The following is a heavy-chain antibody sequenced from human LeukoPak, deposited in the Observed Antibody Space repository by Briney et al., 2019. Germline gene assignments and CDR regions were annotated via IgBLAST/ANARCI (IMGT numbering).Heavy chain of an antibody. CDR3: ARLTKNDSGTYRFGKKKRGYMDV. V-gene: IGHV4-34*01. CDR2: INHSGST. Sequence: PGGSLRLSCAASGFTFSSYSMNWVRQPPGKGLEWIGEINHSGSTNYNPSLKSRVTISVDTSKNQFSLKLSSVTAADMAVYYCARLTKNDSGTYRFGKKKRGYMDVWGKGTTVTISS. D-gene: IGHD3-10*01. CDR1: GFTFSSYS. J-gene: IGHJ6*03.